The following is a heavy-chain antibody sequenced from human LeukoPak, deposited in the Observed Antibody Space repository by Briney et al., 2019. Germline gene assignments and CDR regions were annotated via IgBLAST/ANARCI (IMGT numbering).Heavy chain of an antibody. CDR1: GFTFSSYA. V-gene: IGHV3-30*01. CDR2: ISYDGSNK. J-gene: IGHJ4*02. CDR3: ARDRGYCSSTSCSLDY. D-gene: IGHD2-2*01. Sequence: GRSLRLSCAASGFTFSSYAMHWVRQAPGEGLEWVAVISYDGSNKYYADSVKGRFTISRDNSKNTLYLQMNSLRAEDTAVYYCARDRGYCSSTSCSLDYWGQGTLVTVSS.